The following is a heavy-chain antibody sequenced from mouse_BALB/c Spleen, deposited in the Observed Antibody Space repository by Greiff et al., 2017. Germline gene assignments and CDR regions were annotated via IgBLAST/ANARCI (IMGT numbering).Heavy chain of an antibody. CDR3: ARHEGEADYRYGGYAMDY. CDR2: ISSGGGST. V-gene: IGHV5-12-1*01. J-gene: IGHJ4*01. D-gene: IGHD2-14*01. CDR1: GFAFSSYD. Sequence: EVKVVESGGGLVKPGGSLKLSCAASGFAFSSYDMSWVRQTPEKRLEWVAYISSGGGSTYYPDTVKGRFTISRDNAKNTRYLQMSSLKSEDTAMYYCARHEGEADYRYGGYAMDYWGQGTSVTVSS.